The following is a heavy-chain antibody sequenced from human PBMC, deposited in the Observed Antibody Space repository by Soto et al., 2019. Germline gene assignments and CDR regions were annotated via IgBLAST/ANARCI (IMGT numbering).Heavy chain of an antibody. V-gene: IGHV4-39*07. D-gene: IGHD1-26*01. CDR2: VYFTGST. CDR1: GDSISRSSFY. Sequence: TLSLTCTVSGDSISRSSFYWGWIRQPPGKRLECIGIVYFTGSTNYNPSLKSRVTMSVDTSKNQFSLKLSSVTAAVTAVYYCARVSGSYPLNWFDPWGQGTLVTVSS. CDR3: ARVSGSYPLNWFDP. J-gene: IGHJ5*02.